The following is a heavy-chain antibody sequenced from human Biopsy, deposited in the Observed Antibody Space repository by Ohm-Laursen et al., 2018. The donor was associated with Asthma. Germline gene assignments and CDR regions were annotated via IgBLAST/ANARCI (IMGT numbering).Heavy chain of an antibody. J-gene: IGHJ4*02. CDR3: ARHSGNYYAQLNY. CDR2: ISYTGST. CDR1: ADSISSNNFY. D-gene: IGHD1-26*01. V-gene: IGHV4-39*01. Sequence: SQTLSLTCPVSADSISSNNFYWGWIRQPPGKGLEWIATISYTGSTYYNPSLKSRVTISVDTSKNQFSLNLSSVTAADTAVYYCARHSGNYYAQLNYWGQGTLVTVSS.